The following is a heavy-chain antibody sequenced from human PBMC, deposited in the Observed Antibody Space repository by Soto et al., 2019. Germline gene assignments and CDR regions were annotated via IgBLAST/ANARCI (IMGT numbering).Heavy chain of an antibody. D-gene: IGHD1-7*01. J-gene: IGHJ4*02. Sequence: LSLTCAVSGGSFTSNNWWTWVRQPPGQGLEWIGEIYRTGSTNYNPSLKSRVTISLDESENQFSLKVTSLTAADTAVYYCASRDPGTSVDYWGQGTLVTVSS. CDR1: GGSFTSNNW. V-gene: IGHV4-4*02. CDR2: IYRTGST. CDR3: ASRDPGTSVDY.